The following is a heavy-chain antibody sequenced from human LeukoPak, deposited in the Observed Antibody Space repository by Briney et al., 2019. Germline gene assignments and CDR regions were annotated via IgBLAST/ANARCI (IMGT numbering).Heavy chain of an antibody. CDR3: ATGYSSSWPVFDY. CDR2: FDPEDGET. J-gene: IGHJ4*02. D-gene: IGHD6-13*01. V-gene: IGHV1-24*01. CDR1: GYTLTELS. Sequence: ASVKVSCKVPGYTLTELSMHWVRQAPGKGPEWMGGFDPEDGETIYAQKFQGRVTMTEDTSTDTAYMELSSLRSEDTAVYYCATGYSSSWPVFDYWGQGTLVTVSS.